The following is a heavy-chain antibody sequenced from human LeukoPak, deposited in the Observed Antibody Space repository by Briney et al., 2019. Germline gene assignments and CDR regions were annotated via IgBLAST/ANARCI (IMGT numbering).Heavy chain of an antibody. D-gene: IGHD6-6*01. J-gene: IGHJ6*03. Sequence: GASVKVSCKASGYTFTGYYMHWVRQAPGQGLEWMGWINPNSGGTNYAQKFQGRVTMTRDTSISTAYMELSRLRSDDTAVYYCARGYSSSSGYYYYYMDVGGKGTTVTVSS. CDR1: GYTFTGYY. CDR2: INPNSGGT. V-gene: IGHV1-2*02. CDR3: ARGYSSSSGYYYYYMDV.